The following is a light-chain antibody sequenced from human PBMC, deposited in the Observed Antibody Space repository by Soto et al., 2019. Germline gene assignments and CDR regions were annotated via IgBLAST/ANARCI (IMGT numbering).Light chain of an antibody. CDR2: DTS. V-gene: IGLV7-46*01. Sequence: QAVVTQEPSLTVSPGGSVTLTCGSSTGAVTGGHYPYWLQQQPGQAPRTLIYDTSNKHSWTPARFSGSLLGGKAALTLSGAQPEDEAEYYCLLSYSGTRLVFGGGTKVTVL. J-gene: IGLJ2*01. CDR1: TGAVTGGHY. CDR3: LLSYSGTRLV.